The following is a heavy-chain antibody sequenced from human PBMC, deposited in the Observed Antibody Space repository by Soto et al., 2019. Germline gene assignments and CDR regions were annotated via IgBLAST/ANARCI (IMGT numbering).Heavy chain of an antibody. Sequence: PGGSLRLSCAVSGFTFSSYGMHWVRQAPGKGLEWVAVISYDGSNKYYADSVKGRFTISRDNSKNTLYLQMNSLRAEDTAVYYCATTVVVPAALDAFDIWGQGTMVTVSS. CDR3: ATTVVVPAALDAFDI. V-gene: IGHV3-30*03. J-gene: IGHJ3*02. CDR2: ISYDGSNK. CDR1: GFTFSSYG. D-gene: IGHD2-2*01.